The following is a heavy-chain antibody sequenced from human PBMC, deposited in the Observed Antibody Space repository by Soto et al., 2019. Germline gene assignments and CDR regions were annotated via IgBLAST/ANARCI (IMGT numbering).Heavy chain of an antibody. Sequence: EVLLVESGGGLVQPGGSLKLSCAASGFVFKDSSIHWVRQASGKGLEWVGRIRDRAYDYATAYAASVTGRFTISRDDSTNTAYLQMNSLETEDTAVYYCTRRISAAQDYWGQGTLVTVSS. CDR3: TRRISAAQDY. V-gene: IGHV3-73*01. J-gene: IGHJ4*02. D-gene: IGHD6-13*01. CDR2: IRDRAYDYAT. CDR1: GFVFKDSS.